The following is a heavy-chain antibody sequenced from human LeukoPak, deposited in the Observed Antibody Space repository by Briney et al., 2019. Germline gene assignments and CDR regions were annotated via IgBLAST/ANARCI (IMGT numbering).Heavy chain of an antibody. D-gene: IGHD4-17*01. CDR3: ARGYGDYLLRD. Sequence: SETLSLTCTVSGGSISSSSYYWGWIRQPPGKGLEWIGSIYYSGSTYYNPSLKSRVTISVDTSKNQFSLKLSSVTAADTAVYYCARGYGDYLLRDWGQGTLVTVSS. CDR2: IYYSGST. V-gene: IGHV4-39*01. CDR1: GGSISSSSYY. J-gene: IGHJ4*02.